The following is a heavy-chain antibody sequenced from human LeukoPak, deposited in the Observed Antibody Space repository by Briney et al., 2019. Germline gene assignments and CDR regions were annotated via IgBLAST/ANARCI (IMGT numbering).Heavy chain of an antibody. V-gene: IGHV5-51*01. D-gene: IGHD3-10*01. Sequence: GESLKISCKGSGYSITSYWIGWVRQMPGKGLEWMGIIYPGDSDTRYSPSFQGQVTISADKSISTAYLQWSSLKASDTAIYYCARHRTTMVRGAWDAFDIWGQGTMVTVSS. CDR3: ARHRTTMVRGAWDAFDI. CDR2: IYPGDSDT. J-gene: IGHJ3*02. CDR1: GYSITSYW.